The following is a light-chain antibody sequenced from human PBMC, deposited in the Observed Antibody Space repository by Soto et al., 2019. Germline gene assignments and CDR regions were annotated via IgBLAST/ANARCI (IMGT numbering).Light chain of an antibody. Sequence: DIQMTQSPSSLSASVGDRVTITCQASQNINNYLNWYQQKPGRAPKLLIYDASKLEAGVPSSFRGSGSGTDFTFTISRLQPEYIATYYCQQYENLLTFGQWTRLEIK. J-gene: IGKJ5*01. CDR1: QNINNY. CDR2: DAS. CDR3: QQYENLLT. V-gene: IGKV1-33*01.